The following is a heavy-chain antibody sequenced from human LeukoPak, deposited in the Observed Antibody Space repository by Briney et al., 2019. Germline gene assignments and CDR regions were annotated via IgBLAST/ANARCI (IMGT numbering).Heavy chain of an antibody. CDR2: ISYDGSNK. Sequence: GGSLRLSCAASGFTFSTYSMPWLRQAPGKGLEWVALISYDGSNKYYSDSVKGRFTSSRDNSKNTVFLQMNNLRGDDTAMYYCARGARSSGYYYGPLYWGQGTLVAVSS. D-gene: IGHD3-22*01. CDR1: GFTFSTYS. V-gene: IGHV3-30-3*01. J-gene: IGHJ4*02. CDR3: ARGARSSGYYYGPLY.